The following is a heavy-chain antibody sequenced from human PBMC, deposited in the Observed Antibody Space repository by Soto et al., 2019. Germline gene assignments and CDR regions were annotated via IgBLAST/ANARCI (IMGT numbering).Heavy chain of an antibody. Sequence: GASVKVSCKASGYTFTSYGISWVRQAPGQGLEWMGWISAYNGNTNYAQKLQGRVTMTTDTSTSTAYMELRSLRSDDTAVYYCARDGVRYCTNGVCYYFQHWGQGTLVTVSS. CDR2: ISAYNGNT. J-gene: IGHJ1*01. V-gene: IGHV1-18*01. CDR1: GYTFTSYG. CDR3: ARDGVRYCTNGVCYYFQH. D-gene: IGHD2-8*01.